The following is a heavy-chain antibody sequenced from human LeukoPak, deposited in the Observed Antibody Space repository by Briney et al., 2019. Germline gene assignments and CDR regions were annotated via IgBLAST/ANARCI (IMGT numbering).Heavy chain of an antibody. V-gene: IGHV1-69*05. D-gene: IGHD3-3*01. CDR3: AKDGVVTTHIDY. CDR1: GGTFSSYA. Sequence: SVKVSCKASGGTFSSYAISWVRQAPGQGLEWMGRIIPIFGTANYAQKFQGRVTITTDESTSTAYMELSSLRSEDTAVYYCAKDGVVTTHIDYWGQGTLVTVSS. CDR2: IIPIFGTA. J-gene: IGHJ4*02.